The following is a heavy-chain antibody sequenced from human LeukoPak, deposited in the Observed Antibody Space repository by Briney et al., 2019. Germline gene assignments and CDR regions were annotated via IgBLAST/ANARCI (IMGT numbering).Heavy chain of an antibody. CDR1: GFTFSNAW. CDR2: IKSKTDSGTT. Sequence: PGGSLRLSCAASGFTFSNAWMSWVRQAPGKGLEWVGRIKSKTDSGTTDYAAPVKGRFTISRDDPKNTLYLQMNSLKTEDTAVYYCTTVSDCSSTSCPPPFDYWGQGTLVTVSS. J-gene: IGHJ4*02. CDR3: TTVSDCSSTSCPPPFDY. D-gene: IGHD2-2*01. V-gene: IGHV3-15*01.